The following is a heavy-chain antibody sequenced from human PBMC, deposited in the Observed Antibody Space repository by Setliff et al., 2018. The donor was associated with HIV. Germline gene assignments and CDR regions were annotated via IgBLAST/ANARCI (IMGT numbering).Heavy chain of an antibody. CDR3: ARGGVYYYDSSGWSMDY. CDR2: IIPVVGTT. J-gene: IGHJ4*02. CDR1: GGTFSSYA. Sequence: ASVKVSCKASGGTFSSYAISWVRQAPGQGLDWMGGIIPVVGTTNYAQKFQGRVTITADESTSTAYMELSSLRSEDTAVYYCARGGVYYYDSSGWSMDYWGQGTLVTVSS. V-gene: IGHV1-69*13. D-gene: IGHD3-22*01.